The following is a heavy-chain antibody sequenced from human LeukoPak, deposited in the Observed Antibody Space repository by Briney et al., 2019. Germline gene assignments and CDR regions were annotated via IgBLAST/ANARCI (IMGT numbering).Heavy chain of an antibody. D-gene: IGHD2-2*01. CDR2: ISAYSGNT. Sequence: ASVKVSCKASGYSFTTYGITWVRQAPGQGLEWMGWISAYSGNTNYAQKLQGRVTMTTDTSTSTAYMELRSLRSDDTAVYYCARGNCSSTSCYPYYMDVWGKGTTVTVSS. CDR1: GYSFTTYG. CDR3: ARGNCSSTSCYPYYMDV. J-gene: IGHJ6*03. V-gene: IGHV1-18*01.